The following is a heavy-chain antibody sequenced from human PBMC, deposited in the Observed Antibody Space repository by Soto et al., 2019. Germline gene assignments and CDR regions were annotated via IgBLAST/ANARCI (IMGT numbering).Heavy chain of an antibody. J-gene: IGHJ3*02. CDR2: IGTAGDT. CDR3: ARAGVYGSFDI. Sequence: EVQLVESGGGLVQPGGSLRLSCAASGFTFSSYDMHWVRQATGKGLEWVSAIGTAGDTYYPGSVKGRFTISRENAKNSLYLQMNCLRAGDTAVYYCARAGVYGSFDIWGQGTMVTVSS. CDR1: GFTFSSYD. D-gene: IGHD4-17*01. V-gene: IGHV3-13*01.